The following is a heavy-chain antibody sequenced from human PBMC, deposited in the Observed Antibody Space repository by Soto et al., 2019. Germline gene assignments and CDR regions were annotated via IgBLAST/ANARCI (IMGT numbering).Heavy chain of an antibody. D-gene: IGHD6-19*01. Sequence: QVQLVQSGAEVKKPGSSVQVSCKASGGTFSDYGIVWVRQAPGQGLQWMGAIIPMLGAANAAQNFQGRITITADKSTNTAFMELSSLRSGDTAVYYCARSGWSGAYDVWGQGTMVTVSS. CDR1: GGTFSDYG. J-gene: IGHJ3*01. CDR2: IIPMLGAA. CDR3: ARSGWSGAYDV. V-gene: IGHV1-69*06.